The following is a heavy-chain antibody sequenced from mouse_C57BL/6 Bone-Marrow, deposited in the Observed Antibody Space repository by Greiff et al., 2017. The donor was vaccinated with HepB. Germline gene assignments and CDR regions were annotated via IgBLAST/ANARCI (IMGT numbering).Heavy chain of an antibody. V-gene: IGHV2-9*01. J-gene: IGHJ1*03. CDR2: IWGGGST. CDR3: AKEATMVTTEVRWYFDV. CDR1: GFSLTSYG. Sequence: QVQLKESGPGLVAPSQSLSITCTVSGFSLTSYGIDWVRQPPGKGLEWLGVIWGGGSTNYNSALMSRLSISKDNSTSQVFLKMNSLQTDDTAMYYCAKEATMVTTEVRWYFDVWGTGTTVTVSS. D-gene: IGHD2-2*01.